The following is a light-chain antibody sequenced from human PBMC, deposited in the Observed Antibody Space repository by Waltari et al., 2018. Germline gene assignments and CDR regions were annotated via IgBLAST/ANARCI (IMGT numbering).Light chain of an antibody. V-gene: IGLV1-40*01. CDR2: GNN. J-gene: IGLJ2*01. CDR1: PSNIGAGHV. CDR3: QSFDNMLSGGVV. Sequence: QSVLPQPPSASGTPAQRVTISCSGSPSNIGAGHVVHWYQHLPGTAPKLLIYGNNNRPSGVPDRFSGSKSGTSASLAITGLQADDEADYFCQSFDNMLSGGVVFGGGTKLAVL.